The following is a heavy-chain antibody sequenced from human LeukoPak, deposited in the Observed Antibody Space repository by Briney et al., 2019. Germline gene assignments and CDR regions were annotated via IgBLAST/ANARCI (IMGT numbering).Heavy chain of an antibody. CDR3: AREDPQTTVPEGLDV. D-gene: IGHD4-17*01. Sequence: SETLSLTCTVSGGSIGNYYWSWLRQPPGKGLEWIGYIYFSGTTNINPSLKRRVTISVDMSKNQFSLTLSSVTAADTAVYYCAREDPQTTVPEGLDVWGQGATVTVSS. CDR2: IYFSGTT. V-gene: IGHV4-59*01. J-gene: IGHJ6*02. CDR1: GGSIGNYY.